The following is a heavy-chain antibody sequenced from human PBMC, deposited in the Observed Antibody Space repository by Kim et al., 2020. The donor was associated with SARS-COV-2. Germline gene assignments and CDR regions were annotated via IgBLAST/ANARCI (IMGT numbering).Heavy chain of an antibody. J-gene: IGHJ6*02. CDR3: ARRGRDIYCSSTSCYGSYYYYGMDV. Sequence: SETLSLTCTVSGGSISSSSYYWGWIRQPPGKGLEWIGSIYYSGSTYYNPSLKSRVTISVDTSKNQFSLKLSSVTAADTAVYYCARRGRDIYCSSTSCYGSYYYYGMDVWGQGTTVTVSS. D-gene: IGHD2-2*01. CDR2: IYYSGST. V-gene: IGHV4-39*01. CDR1: GGSISSSSYY.